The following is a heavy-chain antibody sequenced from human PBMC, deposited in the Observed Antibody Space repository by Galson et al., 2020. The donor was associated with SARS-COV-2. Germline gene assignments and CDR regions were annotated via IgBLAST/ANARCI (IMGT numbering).Heavy chain of an antibody. D-gene: IGHD6-25*01. CDR2: IWYDGSNK. CDR1: GFTFSSYG. V-gene: IGHV3-33*01. CDR3: ARDVPPLYSSDLSLVDY. Sequence: GGSLRLSCAASGFTFSSYGMHWVRQAPGKGLEWVAVIWYDGSNKYYADSVKGRFTISRDNSKNTLYLQMNSLRAEDTAVYYCARDVPPLYSSDLSLVDYWGQGTLVTVSS. J-gene: IGHJ4*02.